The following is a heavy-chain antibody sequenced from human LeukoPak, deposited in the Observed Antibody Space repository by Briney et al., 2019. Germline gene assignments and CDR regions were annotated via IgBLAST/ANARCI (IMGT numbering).Heavy chain of an antibody. V-gene: IGHV3-21*06. CDR3: ARLCRDDGSYFDD. J-gene: IGHJ4*02. CDR2: ISASSSNK. D-gene: IGHD3-10*01. CDR1: GFTFSTST. Sequence: GGSLRLSCAASGFTFSTSTMIWVRQAPGKGLEWVSSISASSSNKYYADSVKGRFTISRDDAQNSLFLHVNSLRAEDTAVYFCARLCRDDGSYFDDWGQGTLVTVSS.